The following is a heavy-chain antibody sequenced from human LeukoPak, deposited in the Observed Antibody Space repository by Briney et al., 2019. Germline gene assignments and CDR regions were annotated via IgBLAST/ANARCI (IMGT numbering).Heavy chain of an antibody. CDR2: IIPIFGRA. CDR3: ASGVYSNYGDYYYYYYMDV. V-gene: IGHV1-69*06. CDR1: GYTFTSYG. Sequence: ASVKVSCKASGYTFTSYGISWVRQAPGQGLEWMGGIIPIFGRANYAQKFQGRVTFTADKSTRTAYMELSSLRSEDTAVYYCASGVYSNYGDYYYYYYMDVWGKGTTVTVSS. D-gene: IGHD4-11*01. J-gene: IGHJ6*03.